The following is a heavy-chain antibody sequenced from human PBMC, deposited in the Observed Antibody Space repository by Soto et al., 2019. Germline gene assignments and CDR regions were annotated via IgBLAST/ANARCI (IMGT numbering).Heavy chain of an antibody. D-gene: IGHD3-10*01. CDR3: ASPMVRGRYYYGMDV. Sequence: ESLKVSCKGSGGSFTSYLIGGVRQMPGKGLEWMGIIYPGDSDTRYSPSFQGQVTISADKSISTAYLQWSSLKASDTAMYYCASPMVRGRYYYGMDVWGQGTTVTVSS. CDR2: IYPGDSDT. J-gene: IGHJ6*02. V-gene: IGHV5-51*01. CDR1: GGSFTSYL.